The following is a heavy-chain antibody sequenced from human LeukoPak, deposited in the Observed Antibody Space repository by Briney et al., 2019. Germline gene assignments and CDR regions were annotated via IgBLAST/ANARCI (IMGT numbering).Heavy chain of an antibody. CDR2: SRST. CDR3: ARGPRGVVVISSYFDY. J-gene: IGHJ4*02. V-gene: IGHV4-39*07. D-gene: IGHD3-22*01. CDR1: GGSISSSSYY. Sequence: SETLSLTCTVSGGSISSSSYYWGWIRQPPGKGLEWIGSSRSTYYNPSLKSRVTISVDTSKNQFSLKLSSVTAADTAVYYCARGPRGVVVISSYFDYWGQGTLVTVSS.